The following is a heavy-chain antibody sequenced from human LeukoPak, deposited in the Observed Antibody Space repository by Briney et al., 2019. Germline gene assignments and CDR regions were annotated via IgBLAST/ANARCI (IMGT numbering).Heavy chain of an antibody. V-gene: IGHV1-69*13. CDR3: ATWPLVPAARWTADYYYGMDV. D-gene: IGHD2-2*01. CDR1: GGTFSSYA. CDR2: IIPNFGTA. Sequence: SVTVSCKASGGTFSSYAISGVRQAPGRGLEWMGGIIPNFGTANYAQKFQGRVTITADESTSTAYMELSSLRSEDTAVYYCATWPLVPAARWTADYYYGMDVWGKGTTVTVSS. J-gene: IGHJ6*04.